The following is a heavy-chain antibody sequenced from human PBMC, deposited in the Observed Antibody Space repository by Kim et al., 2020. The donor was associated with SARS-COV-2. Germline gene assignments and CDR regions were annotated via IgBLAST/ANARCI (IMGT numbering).Heavy chain of an antibody. V-gene: IGHV3-74*01. D-gene: IGHD2-2*01. Sequence: GGSLRLSCVASGFTFSNYWMYWVRQAPGKGLVWVSRINPDGSRTTYADAVKGLFTISRDNTKNTLYLQMNSLRADDTAVYHCARLSGSTGVDVWGQGTTVIVSS. CDR3: ARLSGSTGVDV. CDR2: INPDGSRT. J-gene: IGHJ6*02. CDR1: GFTFSNYW.